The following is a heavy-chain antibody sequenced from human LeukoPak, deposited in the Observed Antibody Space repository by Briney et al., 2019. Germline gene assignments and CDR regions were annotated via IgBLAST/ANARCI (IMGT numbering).Heavy chain of an antibody. CDR1: GFTFSSYA. CDR2: ISGSGGST. D-gene: IGHD6-19*01. V-gene: IGHV3-23*01. J-gene: IGHJ4*02. CDR3: AREHSSGWYFDY. Sequence: GGSLRLSCAASGFTFSSYAMSWVHQAPGKGLEWVSAISGSGGSTYYADSVKGRFTISRDNSKNTLYLQMNSLRAEDTAVYYCAREHSSGWYFDYWGQGTLVTVSS.